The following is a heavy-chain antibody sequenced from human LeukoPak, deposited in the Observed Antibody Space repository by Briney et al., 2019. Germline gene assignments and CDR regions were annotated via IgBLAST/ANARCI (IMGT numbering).Heavy chain of an antibody. V-gene: IGHV3-7*01. D-gene: IGHD6-13*01. Sequence: GGSLRLSCAASGFTFSNYWMSWVRQAPGKGLEWVANIKQDGREKHYVDSVKGRFTISGDNAKNSQFQQMQSLRAEDTAVYYCARDSWDGDLDYWGQGTLVTASS. CDR1: GFTFSNYW. CDR3: ARDSWDGDLDY. CDR2: IKQDGREK. J-gene: IGHJ4*02.